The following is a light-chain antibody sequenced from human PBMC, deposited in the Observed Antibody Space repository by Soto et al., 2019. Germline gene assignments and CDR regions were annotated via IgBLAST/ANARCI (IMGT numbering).Light chain of an antibody. V-gene: IGLV1-40*01. CDR2: ANN. J-gene: IGLJ1*01. CDR3: QSYDRSLNTYV. Sequence: QSVLTQPPSVSGAPGQRVTISCTRIGAGYVVHWYQQLPGAAPKLLINANNNRPSGVPHRFSGSKSGTSASLAITGLQAEDEADYYCQSYDRSLNTYVFGTGTKLTVL. CDR1: GAGYV.